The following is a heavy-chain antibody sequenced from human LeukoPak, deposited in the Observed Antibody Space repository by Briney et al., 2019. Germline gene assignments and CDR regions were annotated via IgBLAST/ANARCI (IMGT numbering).Heavy chain of an antibody. D-gene: IGHD3-22*01. Sequence: GASVKVSCKASGYTFTGYYMHWVRQAPGQGLEWMGWINPNSGGTNYAQKFQGRVTMTRDTSISTAYMELSRLRSDDTAVYYCARDRHYYDSSGYPDAFDIWGQGTMVTVSS. J-gene: IGHJ3*02. CDR1: GYTFTGYY. CDR3: ARDRHYYDSSGYPDAFDI. CDR2: INPNSGGT. V-gene: IGHV1-2*02.